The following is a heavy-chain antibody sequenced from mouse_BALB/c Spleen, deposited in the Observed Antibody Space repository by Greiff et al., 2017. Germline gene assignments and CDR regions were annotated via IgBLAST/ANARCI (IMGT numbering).Heavy chain of an antibody. J-gene: IGHJ3*01. D-gene: IGHD4-1*01. V-gene: IGHV3-2*02. CDR3: ARTGTRFAY. CDR1: GYSITSDYA. Sequence: EVQLVESGPGLVKPSQSLSLTCTVTGYSITSDYAWNWIRQFPGNKLEWMGYISYSGSTSYNPSLKSRISITRDTSKNQFFLQLNSVTTEDTATYYCARTGTRFAYWGQGTLVTVSA. CDR2: ISYSGST.